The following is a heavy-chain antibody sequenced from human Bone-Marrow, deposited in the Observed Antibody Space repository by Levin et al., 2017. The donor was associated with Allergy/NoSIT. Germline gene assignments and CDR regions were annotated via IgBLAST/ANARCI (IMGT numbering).Heavy chain of an antibody. D-gene: IGHD3-3*01. V-gene: IGHV1-46*01. CDR3: ARDRYYDFWSGYSNHYYYYGMDV. J-gene: IGHJ6*02. CDR2: INPSGGST. Sequence: ASVKVSCKASGYTFTSYYMHWVRQAPGQGLEWMGIINPSGGSTSYAQKFQGRVTMTRDTSTSTVYMELSSLRSEDTAVYYCARDRYYDFWSGYSNHYYYYGMDVWGQGTTVTVSS. CDR1: GYTFTSYY.